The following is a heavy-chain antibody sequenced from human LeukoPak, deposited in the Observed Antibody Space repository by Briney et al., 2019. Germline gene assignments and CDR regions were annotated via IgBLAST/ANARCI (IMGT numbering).Heavy chain of an antibody. CDR2: IIPIFGTA. Sequence: SVKVSCKASGGTFSSYAISWVRQAPGQGLEWMGRIIPIFGTANYAQKFQGRVTITTDESTSTAYMGLSSLRSEDTAVYYCARDASYVWGSYRSYYFDYWGQGTLVTVSS. CDR1: GGTFSSYA. D-gene: IGHD3-16*02. J-gene: IGHJ4*02. V-gene: IGHV1-69*05. CDR3: ARDASYVWGSYRSYYFDY.